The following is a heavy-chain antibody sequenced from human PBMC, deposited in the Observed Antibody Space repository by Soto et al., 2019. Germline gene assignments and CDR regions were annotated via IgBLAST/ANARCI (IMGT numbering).Heavy chain of an antibody. CDR2: INAGNGNT. CDR1: GYTFTSYS. Sequence: ASVKVSCKASGYTFTSYSMHWVRQAPGQRLEWMGWINAGNGNTKYSQKFQGRVTITRDTSASTAYMELSSLRSEDTAVYYRARGSGVVVITNFDYWGQGTLVTVSS. D-gene: IGHD3-22*01. V-gene: IGHV1-3*01. J-gene: IGHJ4*02. CDR3: ARGSGVVVITNFDY.